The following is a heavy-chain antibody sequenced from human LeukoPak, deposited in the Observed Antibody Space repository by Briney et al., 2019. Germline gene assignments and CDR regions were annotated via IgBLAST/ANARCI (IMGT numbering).Heavy chain of an antibody. CDR1: GYTFTNYG. D-gene: IGHD2-2*01. J-gene: IGHJ4*02. CDR3: ARDPRAYCSSTSCPQYYFDY. V-gene: IGHV1-18*01. CDR2: ISAYNGST. Sequence: ASVKVSCKASGYTFTNYGISWVRQAPGQGLEWMGWISAYNGSTNYAQKLQGRVTMTTDTSTSTAYMELRSLRSDDTAVYYCARDPRAYCSSTSCPQYYFDYWGQGTLVTVSS.